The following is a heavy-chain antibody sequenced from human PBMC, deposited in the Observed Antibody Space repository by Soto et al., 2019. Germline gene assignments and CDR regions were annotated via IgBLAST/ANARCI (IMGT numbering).Heavy chain of an antibody. CDR3: ARLKTSSGWSLFDS. CDR2: IYYTGTT. D-gene: IGHD6-13*01. CDR1: GGSVSSSFFY. V-gene: IGHV4-61*01. Sequence: SETLSLTCTVSGGSVSSSFFYWSWVRQPPGQRLEWIGYIYYTGTTNYNPSLASRVAMSVDTSKKQFTLNLRSLTAADTARYYCARLKTSSGWSLFDSWGQGMLVTV. J-gene: IGHJ4*02.